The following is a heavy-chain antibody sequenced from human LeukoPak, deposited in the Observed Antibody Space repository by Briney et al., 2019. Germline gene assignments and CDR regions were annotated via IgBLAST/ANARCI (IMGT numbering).Heavy chain of an antibody. CDR3: ARGSYCSSTSCRYFDY. V-gene: IGHV3-21*01. CDR1: GFTFTSHS. CDR2: ISISSSYI. J-gene: IGHJ4*02. Sequence: GVSLRLSCAASGFTFTSHSMNWVRQAPGKGLEWVSSISISSSYIFYADSVKGRFTISRDNAENSLYLQMNSLRVEDTAVYYCARGSYCSSTSCRYFDYWGQGTLVTVSS. D-gene: IGHD2-2*01.